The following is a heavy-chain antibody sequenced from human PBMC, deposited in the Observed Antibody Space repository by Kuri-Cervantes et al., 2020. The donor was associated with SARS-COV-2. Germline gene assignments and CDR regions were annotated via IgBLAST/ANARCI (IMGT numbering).Heavy chain of an antibody. J-gene: IGHJ1*01. CDR1: GGSISSSSYY. Sequence: SETLSLTCTVSGGSISSSSYYWGWIRQPPGKGLEWIGYINYSGSTKYNPSLKSRVSISIDTSRNQYSLMLTSVTAADTAVYYCARHHCSSTSCWLLQLWGQGTLVTVSS. CDR2: INYSGST. CDR3: ARHHCSSTSCWLLQL. D-gene: IGHD2-2*01. V-gene: IGHV4-61*05.